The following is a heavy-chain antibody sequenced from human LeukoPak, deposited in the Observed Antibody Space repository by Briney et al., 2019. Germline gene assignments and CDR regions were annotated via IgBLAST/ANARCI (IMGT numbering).Heavy chain of an antibody. Sequence: PGGSLRLSCAAPGFTFNSYEMNWGRQAPGKGLEWVSYISSSGSTIYYADSVKGRFTISRDNAKRSLYLQMNSLRAEDTAIYYCARQDRVLIAFDYWGQGTLVTVSS. D-gene: IGHD3-3*01. CDR1: GFTFNSYE. CDR3: ARQDRVLIAFDY. J-gene: IGHJ4*02. CDR2: ISSSGSTI. V-gene: IGHV3-48*03.